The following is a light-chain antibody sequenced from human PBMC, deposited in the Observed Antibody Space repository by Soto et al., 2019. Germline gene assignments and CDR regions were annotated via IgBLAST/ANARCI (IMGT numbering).Light chain of an antibody. J-gene: IGLJ1*01. CDR3: AAWDNSLNGPYV. V-gene: IGLV1-44*01. Sequence: QSVLAQPPSASGTPGQRVTISCSGSRSNVGSNPVNWYQRLPGAAPKLLIFKDNQRPSGVPDRFSGSKSGTSASLAISGLQSEDEADYYCAAWDNSLNGPYVFGTGTQLTVL. CDR2: KDN. CDR1: RSNVGSNP.